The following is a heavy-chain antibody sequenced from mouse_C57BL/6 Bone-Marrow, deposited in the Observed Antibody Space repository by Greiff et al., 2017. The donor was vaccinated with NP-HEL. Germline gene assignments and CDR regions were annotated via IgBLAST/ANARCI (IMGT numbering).Heavy chain of an antibody. CDR3: AIFPPFDY. CDR1: GYTFTDYY. Sequence: VQLQQSGPVLVKPGASVKMSCKASGYTFTDYYMNWVKQSHGKSLEWIGVINPYNGGTSYNQKFQGQATLTVAKSSSTAYMELNSLTTEDSAVYYCAIFPPFDYWGQGTTLTVSS. V-gene: IGHV1-19*01. J-gene: IGHJ2*01. CDR2: INPYNGGT.